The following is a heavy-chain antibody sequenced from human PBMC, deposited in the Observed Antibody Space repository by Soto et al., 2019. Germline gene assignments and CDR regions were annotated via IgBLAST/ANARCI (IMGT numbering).Heavy chain of an antibody. Sequence: GESLKISCAASGFTFSSYSMNWVRQAPGKGLEWVSSISSSSSYIYYADSVKGRFTISRDNAKNSLYLQMNSLRAEDTAVYYCARDQGPPELITPRDYYYYYMDVWGKGTTVTVSS. D-gene: IGHD1-26*01. CDR3: ARDQGPPELITPRDYYYYYMDV. CDR2: ISSSSSYI. V-gene: IGHV3-21*01. J-gene: IGHJ6*03. CDR1: GFTFSSYS.